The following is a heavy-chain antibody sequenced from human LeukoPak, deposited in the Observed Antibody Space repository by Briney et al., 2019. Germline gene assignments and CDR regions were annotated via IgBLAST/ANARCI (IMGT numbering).Heavy chain of an antibody. D-gene: IGHD4-17*01. CDR3: AREYGDYGLDY. V-gene: IGHV3-33*08. CDR2: IWYDGSNK. J-gene: IGHJ4*02. CDR1: GFTFSSYG. Sequence: PGGSLRLSCAASGFTFSSYGMHWVRQAPGKGLEWVAVIWYDGSNKYYADSVKGRFAISRDNSKNTLYLQMNSLRAEDTAVYYCAREYGDYGLDYWGQGTLVTVSS.